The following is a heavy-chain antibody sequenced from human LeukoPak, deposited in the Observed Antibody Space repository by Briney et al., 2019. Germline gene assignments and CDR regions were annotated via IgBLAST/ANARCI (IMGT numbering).Heavy chain of an antibody. D-gene: IGHD2-15*01. V-gene: IGHV4-59*01. CDR1: GGSISSYY. Sequence: PSETLSLTCTVSGGSISSYYWSWIRQPPGKGLEWIGYIYYSGGTNYNPSLKSRVTISVDTSKNQFSLKLSSVTAADTAVYYCARVVPGYCSGGSCSGLDYWGQGTLVTVSS. J-gene: IGHJ4*02. CDR2: IYYSGGT. CDR3: ARVVPGYCSGGSCSGLDY.